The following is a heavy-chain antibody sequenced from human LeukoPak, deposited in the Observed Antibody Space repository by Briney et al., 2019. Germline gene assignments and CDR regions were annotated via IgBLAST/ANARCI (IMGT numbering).Heavy chain of an antibody. J-gene: IGHJ6*03. CDR1: GFTFSRYS. Sequence: GGSLRLSCAASGFTFSRYSMNWVRQAPGKGLEWVSSISISSNYIYYTDSVKGRFTISRDNAKKSLYLQMNSLRAEDTAVYYCARVLSGRGSLYSYYYYMDVWGKGTTVTISS. V-gene: IGHV3-21*01. D-gene: IGHD3-10*01. CDR3: ARVLSGRGSLYSYYYYMDV. CDR2: ISISSNYI.